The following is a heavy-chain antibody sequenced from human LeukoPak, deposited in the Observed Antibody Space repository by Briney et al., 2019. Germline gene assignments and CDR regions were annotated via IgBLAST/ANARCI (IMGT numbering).Heavy chain of an antibody. CDR1: GYTFTNYA. D-gene: IGHD6-13*01. CDR3: AVVAAAGNDFDY. V-gene: IGHV1-3*03. J-gene: IGHJ4*02. CDR2: INAGNGNT. Sequence: GASVKVSCKASGYTFTNYAMHWVRQAPGQRLEWMGWINAGNGNTKYSQGFQGRVTITRDTSASTAYMELSSLRSEDMAVYYCAVVAAAGNDFDYWGQGTLVTVSS.